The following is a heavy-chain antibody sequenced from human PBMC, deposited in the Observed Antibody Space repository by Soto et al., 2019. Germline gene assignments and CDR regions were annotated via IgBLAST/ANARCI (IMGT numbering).Heavy chain of an antibody. CDR2: TYYRSKWYN. D-gene: IGHD3-10*01. J-gene: IGHJ6*02. Sequence: PSQTLSLTCAISGDSVSSNSAAWSWIRQSPSRGLEWLGRTYYRSKWYNDYAVSVKSRITINPDTSKNQFSLQLNSVTPEDTAVYYCAGITMVRGVTGYWYYYGMDVWGPGXTVTVSS. CDR3: AGITMVRGVTGYWYYYGMDV. V-gene: IGHV6-1*01. CDR1: GDSVSSNSAA.